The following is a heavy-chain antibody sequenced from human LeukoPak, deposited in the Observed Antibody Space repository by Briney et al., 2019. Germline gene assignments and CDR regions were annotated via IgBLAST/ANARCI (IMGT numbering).Heavy chain of an antibody. V-gene: IGHV3-9*01. J-gene: IGHJ4*02. Sequence: PGRSLRLSCAASGFTFDDYAMHWVRQAPGKGLEWVSGISWNSGSIGYADSVKGRFTISRDHAKNSLYLQMNSLRAEDTALYYCAKAGDVDTAMASGFYYFDYWGQGTLVTVSS. CDR2: ISWNSGSI. D-gene: IGHD5-18*01. CDR1: GFTFDDYA. CDR3: AKAGDVDTAMASGFYYFDY.